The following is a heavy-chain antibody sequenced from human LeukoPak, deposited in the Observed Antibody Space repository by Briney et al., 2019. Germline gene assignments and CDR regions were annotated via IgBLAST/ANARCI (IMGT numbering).Heavy chain of an antibody. J-gene: IGHJ4*02. Sequence: PGGSLRLSCAASGFTFSSYGMHWVRQAPGKGLEWVAVIWYDGSNKYYADSVKGRFTISRDNSKNTLYLQMNGLRAEDTAVYYCARDSAYSSGWTFDYWGQGTLVTVSS. D-gene: IGHD6-19*01. V-gene: IGHV3-33*01. CDR2: IWYDGSNK. CDR1: GFTFSSYG. CDR3: ARDSAYSSGWTFDY.